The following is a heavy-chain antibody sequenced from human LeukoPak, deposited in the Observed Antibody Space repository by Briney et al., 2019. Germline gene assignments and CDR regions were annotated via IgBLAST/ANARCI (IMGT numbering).Heavy chain of an antibody. CDR2: ISNTGSPI. J-gene: IGHJ4*02. CDR3: ARGGNYAPFDY. V-gene: IGHV3-48*03. D-gene: IGHD1-26*01. CDR1: GFTFRNEE. Sequence: PGGSLRLSCVVSGFTFRNEEMNWVRQAPGEGLEWIAYISNTGSPIHYRDSVKGRFTISRDNAQSSLFLQMNSLGPDDTAIYYCARGGNYAPFDYWGQGALVAVSS.